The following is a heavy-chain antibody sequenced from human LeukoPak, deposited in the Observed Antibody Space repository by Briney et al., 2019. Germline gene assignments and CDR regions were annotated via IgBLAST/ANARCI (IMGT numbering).Heavy chain of an antibody. CDR2: IYYSGST. J-gene: IGHJ4*02. CDR3: ARDPSGYSYGGYFDY. V-gene: IGHV4-59*01. CDR1: GGSISSYY. D-gene: IGHD5-18*01. Sequence: SETLSLTCTVSGGSISSYYWGWIRQPPGKGLEWIGYIYYSGSTNYNPSLKSRVTMSVDTSKNQFSLKLSSVTAADTAVYYCARDPSGYSYGGYFDYWGQGTLVTVSS.